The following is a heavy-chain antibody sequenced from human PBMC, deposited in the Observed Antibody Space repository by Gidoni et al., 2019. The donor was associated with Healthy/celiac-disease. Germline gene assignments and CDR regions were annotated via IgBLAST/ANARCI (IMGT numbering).Heavy chain of an antibody. V-gene: IGHV3-21*01. CDR1: AFPFISYS. CDR2: ISSSSSYI. J-gene: IGHJ5*02. D-gene: IGHD2-15*01. CDR3: ARDADDATPGWFDP. Sequence: EVQLAEPGGGLVKPRGSLRLPCAASAFPFISYSMNWVRQAPGTGLEWFSSISSSSSYIYYADSVKGRFTISRDNAKNSLYLQMNSLRAEDTAVYYCARDADDATPGWFDPWGQGTLVTVSS.